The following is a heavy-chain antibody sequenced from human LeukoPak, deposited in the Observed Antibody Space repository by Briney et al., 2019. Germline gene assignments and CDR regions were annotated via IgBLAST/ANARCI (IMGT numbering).Heavy chain of an antibody. D-gene: IGHD4-17*01. J-gene: IGHJ4*02. V-gene: IGHV3-23*01. CDR3: ARGGDRPFDY. CDR1: GFTFSSHG. CDR2: ISGSGDNT. Sequence: GGTLRLSCAASGFTFSSHGMSWVRQAPGKGLEWVSTISGSGDNTYYADSVKGRFTISRDNSKNTLYLQMNSLRAEDTAVYYCARGGDRPFDYWGQGTLVTVSS.